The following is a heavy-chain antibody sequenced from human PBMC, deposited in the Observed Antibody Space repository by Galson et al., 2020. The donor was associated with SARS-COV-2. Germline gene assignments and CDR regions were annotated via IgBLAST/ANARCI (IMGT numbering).Heavy chain of an antibody. D-gene: IGHD3-10*01. CDR1: GGSFSGYY. J-gene: IGHJ4*02. V-gene: IGHV4-34*01. CDR2: INHSGSS. CDR3: ARGFGES. Sequence: SETLSLTCAVYGGSFSGYYWTWIRQPPGKGLEWIGEINHSGSSNYNPSLKSRVTMSVDTSKNQFSLRLSSVTAADTAVYYCARGFGESWGQGTLVTVSS.